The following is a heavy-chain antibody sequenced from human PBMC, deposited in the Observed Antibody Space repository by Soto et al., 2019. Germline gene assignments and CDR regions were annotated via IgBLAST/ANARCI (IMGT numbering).Heavy chain of an antibody. J-gene: IGHJ5*02. CDR2: IIPIFGTA. D-gene: IGHD5-18*01. V-gene: IGHV1-69*13. Sequence: SVKVSCKASVGTFSSYAISWVRQAPGQGLEWMGGIIPIFGTANYAQKFQGRVTITADESTSTAYMELSSLRSEDTAVYYCARVGVDTAMVTYWFDTWGQGTLVTVSS. CDR1: VGTFSSYA. CDR3: ARVGVDTAMVTYWFDT.